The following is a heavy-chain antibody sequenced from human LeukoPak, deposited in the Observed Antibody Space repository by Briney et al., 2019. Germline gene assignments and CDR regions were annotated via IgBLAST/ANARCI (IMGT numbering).Heavy chain of an antibody. CDR3: ARLGAMANFDY. Sequence: NPSETLSLTCTVSGGSISSSSSYWGWIRQPPGKGLEWFGSIYYSGTTFYNPPLKSRVTISVDTSKNQFSLNLSSVTAADTAVYYCARLGAMANFDYWGQGTLVTVSS. CDR2: IYYSGTT. V-gene: IGHV4-39*01. D-gene: IGHD5-18*01. J-gene: IGHJ4*02. CDR1: GGSISSSSSY.